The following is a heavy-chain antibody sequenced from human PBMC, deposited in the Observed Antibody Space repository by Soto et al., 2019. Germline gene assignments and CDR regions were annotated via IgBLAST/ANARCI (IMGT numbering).Heavy chain of an antibody. Sequence: QVQLEQSGAEVKKPGDSVKVSCKASGYTFTHFYITWVRQAPGQGLEWMGAISPHNFNTNYAQKFRGRVTLTTEKSTNTDYMELRSLTSDDTAVYYCARDEGGYDILTGYYKAHHFDYWGQGVPVTVSS. CDR1: GYTFTHFY. D-gene: IGHD3-9*01. V-gene: IGHV1-18*01. J-gene: IGHJ4*02. CDR3: ARDEGGYDILTGYYKAHHFDY. CDR2: ISPHNFNT.